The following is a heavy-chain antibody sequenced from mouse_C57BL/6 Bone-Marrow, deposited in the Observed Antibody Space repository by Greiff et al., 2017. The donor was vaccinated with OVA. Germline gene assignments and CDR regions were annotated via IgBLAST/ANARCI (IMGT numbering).Heavy chain of an antibody. V-gene: IGHV1-19*01. Sequence: EVQLQQSGPVLVKPGASVKMSCKASGYTFTDYYMNWVKQSHGKSLEWIGVINPYNGGTSYNQKFKGKATLTVAKSFSTAYMELNSLTSEGSAVYCCASGYYWYFDVRGTGTTVTVSA. J-gene: IGHJ1*03. D-gene: IGHD2-2*01. CDR3: ASGYYWYFDV. CDR1: GYTFTDYY. CDR2: INPYNGGT.